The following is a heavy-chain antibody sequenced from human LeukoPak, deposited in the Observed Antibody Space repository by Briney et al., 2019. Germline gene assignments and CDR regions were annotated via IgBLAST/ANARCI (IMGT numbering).Heavy chain of an antibody. CDR2: ISGSGGST. D-gene: IGHD4-17*01. Sequence: GGSLRLSCAASGFTFSSYGMSWVRQAPGKGLEWVSAISGSGGSTYYADSVKGRFTISRDNFKNTLYLQMNSLRAEDTAVYYCAKAEGYGDFGYWGQGTLVTVSS. CDR1: GFTFSSYG. V-gene: IGHV3-23*01. CDR3: AKAEGYGDFGY. J-gene: IGHJ4*02.